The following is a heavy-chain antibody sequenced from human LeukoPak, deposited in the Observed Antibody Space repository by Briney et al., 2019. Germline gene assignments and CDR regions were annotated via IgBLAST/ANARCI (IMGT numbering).Heavy chain of an antibody. D-gene: IGHD4-17*01. CDR3: AREASNYGDYVYDTFDI. J-gene: IGHJ3*02. CDR1: GGTFISYT. Sequence: SVKVSCKASGGTFISYTISWVRQAPGQGLEWMGRIIPILGIANYAQKFQGRVTITADKSTSTAYMEPSSLRSEDTAVYYCAREASNYGDYVYDTFDIWGQGTMVTVSS. CDR2: IIPILGIA. V-gene: IGHV1-69*04.